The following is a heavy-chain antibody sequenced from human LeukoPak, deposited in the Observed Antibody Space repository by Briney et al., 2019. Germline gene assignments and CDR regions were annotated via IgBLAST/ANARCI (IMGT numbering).Heavy chain of an antibody. CDR3: VRDLSASYYDF. Sequence: PGGSLRLSCAASGFTFGSYTMHWVRQAPGKGLEWVSYLTPGGTIYYGDPVRGRFTISRDNAKSSLYLQMNSLRVEDTAVYYCVRDLSASYYDFWDQGTLVTVSS. J-gene: IGHJ4*02. CDR2: LTPGGTI. V-gene: IGHV3-48*03. D-gene: IGHD3-3*01. CDR1: GFTFGSYT.